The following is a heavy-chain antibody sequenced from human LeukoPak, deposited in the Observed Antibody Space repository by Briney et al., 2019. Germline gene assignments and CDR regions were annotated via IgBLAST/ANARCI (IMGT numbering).Heavy chain of an antibody. CDR2: IYYSGST. CDR1: GGSISSYY. J-gene: IGHJ4*02. CDR3: ARGELGIVDY. Sequence: SETLSLTCTVSGGSISSYYWSWIRQPPGKGLEWIGYIYYSGSTNYHPSLKSRVTISVATSKNQFSLKLSSVTAADTAVYYCARGELGIVDYWGQGTLVTVSS. V-gene: IGHV4-59*01. D-gene: IGHD7-27*01.